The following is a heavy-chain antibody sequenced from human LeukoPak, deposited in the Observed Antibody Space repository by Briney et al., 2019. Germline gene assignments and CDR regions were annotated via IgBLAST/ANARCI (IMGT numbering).Heavy chain of an antibody. CDR3: ARRGDYGDY. CDR2: IDPSDSYS. Sequence: GASLKISCKGSGYSFTSYWITWVRQMPGKGLEWMGRIDPSDSYSDYSPSFQGHVTISADKSISTAYLQWSSLKASDTAMYYCARRGDYGDYWGQGTLVTVSS. CDR1: GYSFTSYW. J-gene: IGHJ4*02. V-gene: IGHV5-10-1*01.